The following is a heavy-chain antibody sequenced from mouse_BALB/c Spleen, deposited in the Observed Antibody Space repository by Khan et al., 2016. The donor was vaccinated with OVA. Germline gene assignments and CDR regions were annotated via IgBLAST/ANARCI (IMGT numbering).Heavy chain of an antibody. Sequence: QVQLKESGPGLVAPSQSLSITCSVSGFSLTSFGVLWVRQPPGKGLDWLGIIWAGGSPNYNSALMSRLSLCKDNSKSQVFLKMNSLQTEDTAMYYCARDTTATPYWGQGTLVTVSA. D-gene: IGHD1-2*01. J-gene: IGHJ3*01. CDR3: ARDTTATPY. CDR2: IWAGGSP. CDR1: GFSLTSFG. V-gene: IGHV2-9*02.